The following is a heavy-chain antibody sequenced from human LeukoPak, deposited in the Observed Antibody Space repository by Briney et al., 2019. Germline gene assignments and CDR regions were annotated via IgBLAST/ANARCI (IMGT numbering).Heavy chain of an antibody. D-gene: IGHD6-6*01. V-gene: IGHV3-7*01. CDR2: IKQDGSEK. CDR3: ARDRYEAALVISYFYYYMDV. J-gene: IGHJ6*03. CDR1: GFPFSSYW. Sequence: GGSLRLSCVASGFPFSSYWMNWVRQAPGKGLEWVANIKQDGSEKHYGDSVTGRFTISRDNAEKSLSLQMNSLRAEDTAVYYCARDRYEAALVISYFYYYMDVWGKGTTVTVSS.